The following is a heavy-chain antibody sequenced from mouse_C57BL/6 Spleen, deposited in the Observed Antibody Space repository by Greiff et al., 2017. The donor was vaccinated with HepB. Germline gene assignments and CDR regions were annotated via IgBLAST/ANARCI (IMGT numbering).Heavy chain of an antibody. V-gene: IGHV3-6*01. D-gene: IGHD2-4*01. CDR2: ISYDGSN. J-gene: IGHJ4*01. CDR1: GYSITSGYY. CDR3: ARDEGLRDY. Sequence: VQLKESGPGLVKPSQSLSLTCSVTGYSITSGYYWNWIRQFPGNKLEWMGYISYDGSNNYNPSLINRISITSATSKNQFFLQLNSVTTEDTATYYCARDEGLRDYWGQGTSVTVAS.